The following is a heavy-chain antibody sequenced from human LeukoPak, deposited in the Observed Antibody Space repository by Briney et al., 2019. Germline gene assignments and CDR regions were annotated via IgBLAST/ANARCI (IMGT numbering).Heavy chain of an antibody. Sequence: ASVKVSCKASGGTTSAIGWVRQATGQGLEWMGWMNPNSGNTGYAQKFQGRVTMTRNTSISTAYMELSSLRSEDTAVYYCAREVDILTVTYAFDIWGQGTMVTVSS. CDR1: GGTTSA. CDR3: AREVDILTVTYAFDI. V-gene: IGHV1-8*02. D-gene: IGHD3-9*01. J-gene: IGHJ3*02. CDR2: MNPNSGNT.